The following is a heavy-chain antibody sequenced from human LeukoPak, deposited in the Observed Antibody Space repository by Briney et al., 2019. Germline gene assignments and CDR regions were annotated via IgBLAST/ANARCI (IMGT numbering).Heavy chain of an antibody. CDR2: ISGSGGTT. Sequence: PGGSLRLSCTAPGFTFRNYAMTWVRQAPGKGLEWVSTISGSGGTTYYADSVQGRLSISRDNSKNTLSLQMNSLRAEDTAVYYCPKPSSIVIVPTALQRSLDYWGQGALVTVSS. CDR3: PKPSSIVIVPTALQRSLDY. V-gene: IGHV3-23*01. J-gene: IGHJ4*02. CDR1: GFTFRNYA. D-gene: IGHD2/OR15-2a*01.